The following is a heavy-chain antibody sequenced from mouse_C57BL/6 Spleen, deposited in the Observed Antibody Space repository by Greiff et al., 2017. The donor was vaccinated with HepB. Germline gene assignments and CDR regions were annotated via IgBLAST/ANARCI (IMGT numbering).Heavy chain of an antibody. J-gene: IGHJ1*03. CDR2: IDPSDSYT. Sequence: QVQLQQPGAELVMPGASVKLSCKASGYTFTSYWMHWVKQRPGQGLEWIGEIDPSDSYTNYNQKFKGKSTLTVDKSSSTAYMQLSSLTSEDSAVYYCARKKYKGVYDYDGYWYFDVWGTGTTVTVSS. CDR3: ARKKYKGVYDYDGYWYFDV. V-gene: IGHV1-69*01. D-gene: IGHD2-4*01. CDR1: GYTFTSYW.